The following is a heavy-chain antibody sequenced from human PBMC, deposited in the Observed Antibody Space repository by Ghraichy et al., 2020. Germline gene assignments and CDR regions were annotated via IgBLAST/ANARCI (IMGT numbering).Heavy chain of an antibody. CDR1: GGSISSGGYY. D-gene: IGHD5-18*01. CDR3: ARDHGTAMVMSAFDI. V-gene: IGHV4-31*03. CDR2: IYYSGST. J-gene: IGHJ3*02. Sequence: SETLSLTCTVSGGSISSGGYYWSWNRQHPGKGLEWIGYIYYSGSTYYNPSLKSRVTISVDTSKNQFSLKLSSVTAADTAVYYCARDHGTAMVMSAFDIWGQGTMVTVSS.